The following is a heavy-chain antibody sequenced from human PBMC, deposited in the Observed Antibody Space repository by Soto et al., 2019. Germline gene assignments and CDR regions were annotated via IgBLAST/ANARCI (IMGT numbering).Heavy chain of an antibody. Sequence: GGSLRLSCAASGFSFSNYWMSWVRQAPGKGLEWVAHIKQDGSEKYYGDSVKGRFTISRDNAKNSLYLQMNSLRGEDTAEYYCTSGGSYYAYWGQGTLVTVSS. D-gene: IGHD1-26*01. CDR2: IKQDGSEK. CDR1: GFSFSNYW. J-gene: IGHJ4*02. V-gene: IGHV3-7*02. CDR3: TSGGSYYAY.